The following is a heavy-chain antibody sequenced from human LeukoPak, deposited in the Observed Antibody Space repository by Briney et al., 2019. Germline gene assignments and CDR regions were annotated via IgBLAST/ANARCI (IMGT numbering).Heavy chain of an antibody. CDR3: AKWGANDVLTGYYVPDY. V-gene: IGHV3-23*01. CDR2: ILGMGGST. D-gene: IGHD3-9*01. Sequence: GGSLRLSCAASGFTFSNYAMSWVRQAPGKRLEWVSAILGMGGSTYYADSVKGRFTVSRDNAKSTLYLQMNSLRAEDTALYYCAKWGANDVLTGYYVPDYWGQGTLVTVSS. CDR1: GFTFSNYA. J-gene: IGHJ4*02.